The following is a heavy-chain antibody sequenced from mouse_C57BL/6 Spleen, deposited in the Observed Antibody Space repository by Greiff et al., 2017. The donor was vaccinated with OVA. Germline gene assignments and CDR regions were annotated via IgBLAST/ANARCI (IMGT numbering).Heavy chain of an antibody. CDR2: ISNLAYSI. Sequence: EVQVVESGGGLVQPGGSLKLSCAASGFTFSDYGMAWVRQAPRKGPEWVAFISNLAYSIYYADTVTGRFTISRENAKNTLYLEMSSLRSEDTAMYYCARQSDYDGFAYWGQGTLVTVSA. D-gene: IGHD2-4*01. CDR1: GFTFSDYG. CDR3: ARQSDYDGFAY. J-gene: IGHJ3*01. V-gene: IGHV5-15*01.